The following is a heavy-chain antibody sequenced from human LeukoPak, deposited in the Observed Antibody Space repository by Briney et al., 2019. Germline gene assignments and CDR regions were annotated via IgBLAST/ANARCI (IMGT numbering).Heavy chain of an antibody. CDR3: ARVGFDDFWSGYLISDAFDI. CDR2: IYYSGST. Sequence: PSQTLSLTCTVSGGSISSGDYYWSRIRQPPGKGLGWIGYIYYSGSTYYNPSLKSRVTISVDTSKNQFSLKLSSVTAADTAVHYCARVGFDDFWSGYLISDAFDIWGQGTMVTVSS. V-gene: IGHV4-30-4*08. J-gene: IGHJ3*02. D-gene: IGHD3-3*01. CDR1: GGSISSGDYY.